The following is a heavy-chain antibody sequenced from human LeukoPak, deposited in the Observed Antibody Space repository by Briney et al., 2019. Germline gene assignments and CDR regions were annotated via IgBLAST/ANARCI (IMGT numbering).Heavy chain of an antibody. J-gene: IGHJ4*02. V-gene: IGHV1-24*01. CDR2: FDPEDGET. D-gene: IGHD6-19*01. CDR1: GYTLAELS. Sequence: EASVKVSCKVSGYTLAELSMHCMQQAPGTGLDWMGGFDPEDGETIYAQKFQGRVTMTEDTSTDTAYMELSSLRSEDTAVYYCATAGQWLEFDYWGQGTLVTVSS. CDR3: ATAGQWLEFDY.